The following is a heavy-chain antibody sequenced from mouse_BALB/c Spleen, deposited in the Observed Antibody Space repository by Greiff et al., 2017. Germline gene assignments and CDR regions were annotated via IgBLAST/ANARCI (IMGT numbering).Heavy chain of an antibody. V-gene: IGHV5-12-1*01. D-gene: IGHD2-1*01. CDR3: ARDGKGHAMDY. J-gene: IGHJ4*01. CDR1: GFAFSSYD. CDR2: ISSGGGST. Sequence: EVQLVESGGGLVKPGGSLKLSCAASGFAFSSYDMSWVRQTPEKRLEWVAYISSGGGSTYYPDTVKGRFTISRDNAKNTLYLQMSSLKSADTAMYYCARDGKGHAMDYWGQGTSVTVSS.